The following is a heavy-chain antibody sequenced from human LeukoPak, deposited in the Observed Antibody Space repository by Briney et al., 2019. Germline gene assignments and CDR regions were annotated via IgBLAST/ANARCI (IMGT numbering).Heavy chain of an antibody. CDR2: LSPDGSDK. CDR1: GFTFSDYC. J-gene: IGHJ4*02. Sequence: GGSLRLSCTASGFTFSDYCMTWARQAPGKGLEWVANLSPDGSDKYYVDSVKGRFTISRDNAKKLLYLQMNSLRAEDTAVYYCARDAYDDASESWGQGTLVTVS. V-gene: IGHV3-7*01. CDR3: ARDAYDDASES. D-gene: IGHD3-3*01.